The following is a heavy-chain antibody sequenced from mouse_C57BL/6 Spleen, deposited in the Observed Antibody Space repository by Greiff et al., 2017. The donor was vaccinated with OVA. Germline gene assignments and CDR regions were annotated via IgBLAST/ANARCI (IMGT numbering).Heavy chain of an antibody. CDR2: IYPRSGNT. V-gene: IGHV1-81*01. D-gene: IGHD3-2*02. Sequence: VKLVESGAELARPGASVKLSCKASGYTFTSYGISWVKQRTGQGLEWIGEIYPRSGNTYYNEKFKGKATLTADKSSSTAYMELRSLTSEDSAVYFCASRAAQEAWFAYWGQGTLVTVSA. CDR3: ASRAAQEAWFAY. CDR1: GYTFTSYG. J-gene: IGHJ3*01.